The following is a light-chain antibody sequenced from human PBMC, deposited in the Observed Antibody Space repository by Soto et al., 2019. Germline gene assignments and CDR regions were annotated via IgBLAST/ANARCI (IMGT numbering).Light chain of an antibody. V-gene: IGKV3-20*01. J-gene: IGKJ4*01. CDR2: GAS. CDR3: QQYENRPLT. Sequence: EIVLTQSPGTLSLSPGERASLSCRASQSVSSSYLAWYQQKPGQAPRLLFYGASNRATGIPERFSGSGSGTDFTLTISRLQPEDVATYYCQQYENRPLTFGGGTKVE. CDR1: QSVSSSY.